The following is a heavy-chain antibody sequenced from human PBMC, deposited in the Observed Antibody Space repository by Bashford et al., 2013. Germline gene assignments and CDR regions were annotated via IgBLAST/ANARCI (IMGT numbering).Heavy chain of an antibody. Sequence: SVKVSCKLLRHFSSYAISWVRQAPGQGLEWMGGIIPIFGTANYAQKFQGRVTITADESTSTAYMELSSLRSEDTAVYYCARVGSNLRKSGSHFYFDYWGQGTLVTVSS. CDR2: IIPIFGTA. CDR3: ARVGSNLRKSGSHFYFDY. J-gene: IGHJ4*02. CDR1: RHFSSYA. V-gene: IGHV1-69*13. D-gene: IGHD1-26*01.